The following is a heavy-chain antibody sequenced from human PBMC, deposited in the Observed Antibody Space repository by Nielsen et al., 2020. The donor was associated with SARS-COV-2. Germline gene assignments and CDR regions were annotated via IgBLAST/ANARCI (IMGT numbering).Heavy chain of an antibody. CDR2: ISSSSSTI. J-gene: IGHJ5*02. V-gene: IGHV3-48*02. D-gene: IGHD3-10*01. Sequence: GESLKISCAASGFTFSNYAMNWVRQAPGKGLEWVSYISSSSSTIYYADSVKGRFTISRDNAKNSLYLQMNSLRDEDTAVYYCARAYGSGSYYEFDPWGQGTLVTVSS. CDR3: ARAYGSGSYYEFDP. CDR1: GFTFSNYA.